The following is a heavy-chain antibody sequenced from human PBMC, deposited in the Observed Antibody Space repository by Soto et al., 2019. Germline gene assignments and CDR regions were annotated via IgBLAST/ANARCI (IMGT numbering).Heavy chain of an antibody. D-gene: IGHD6-6*01. CDR2: IYYSGST. CDR1: GGSISSGDYY. J-gene: IGHJ6*02. CDR3: AGNIAARLRWWGFGGSDYYYGMDV. V-gene: IGHV4-30-4*01. Sequence: SETLSLTCTVSGGSISSGDYYWSWIRQPPGKGLEWIGYIYYSGSTYYNPSLKSRVTISVDTSKHQFFLKLSSVTAADTAVYYCAGNIAARLRWWGFGGSDYYYGMDVWGQGTTVTVSS.